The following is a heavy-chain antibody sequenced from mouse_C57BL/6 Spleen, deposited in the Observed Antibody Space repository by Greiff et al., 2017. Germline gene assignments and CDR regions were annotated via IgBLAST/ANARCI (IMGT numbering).Heavy chain of an antibody. CDR1: GFTFSSYA. CDR3: TRESPYDYETAFAY. D-gene: IGHD2-4*01. V-gene: IGHV5-9-1*02. Sequence: EVKLVESGEGLVKPGGSLKLSCAASGFTFSSYAMSWVRQTPEKRLEWVAYISSGGDYIYYADTVKGRFTISRDNARNTLYLQMSSLKSEDTAMYYCTRESPYDYETAFAYWGQGTLVTVSA. CDR2: ISSGGDYI. J-gene: IGHJ3*01.